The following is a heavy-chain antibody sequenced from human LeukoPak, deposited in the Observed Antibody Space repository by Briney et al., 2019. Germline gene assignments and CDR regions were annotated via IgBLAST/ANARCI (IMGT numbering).Heavy chain of an antibody. Sequence: GGSLRLSCAASAFTFSTYAMSWVRQAPGKGLEWVSAISDSGLSTYYADSVKGRVTISRDNSKNTLYLQMNSLRAEDTARYYCAKYKLLSGGFDSWGQGTLVTVSS. CDR3: AKYKLLSGGFDS. J-gene: IGHJ5*01. V-gene: IGHV3-23*01. CDR2: ISDSGLST. D-gene: IGHD1-1*01. CDR1: AFTFSTYA.